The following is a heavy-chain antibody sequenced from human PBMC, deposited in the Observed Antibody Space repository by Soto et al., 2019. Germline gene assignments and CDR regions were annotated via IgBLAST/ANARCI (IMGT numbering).Heavy chain of an antibody. CDR2: IYPADSDT. Sequence: QPLKISCKASGDSFTNYCIGWVRQMSGKGLEWMGIIYPADSDTRYSPSFQGQVTISADKSISTAYLQWSSLKASDTAIYYCARPTTMVRGVPALFDYWGQGTPVTVSS. V-gene: IGHV5-51*01. J-gene: IGHJ4*02. D-gene: IGHD3-10*01. CDR3: ARPTTMVRGVPALFDY. CDR1: GDSFTNYC.